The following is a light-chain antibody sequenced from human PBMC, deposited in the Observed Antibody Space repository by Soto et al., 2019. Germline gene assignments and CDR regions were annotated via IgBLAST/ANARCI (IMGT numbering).Light chain of an antibody. Sequence: EIVLTQSPGTLSLSPGEGATLSCRASQSIYTKLAWYQKKSGQAPRLLIYDASTRAYGIPDRFSGSGSGTDFSLTLSRLEPEDFAVYYCQQYAGSLYTFAQGTKVDIK. CDR1: QSIYTK. V-gene: IGKV3-20*01. CDR2: DAS. CDR3: QQYAGSLYT. J-gene: IGKJ2*01.